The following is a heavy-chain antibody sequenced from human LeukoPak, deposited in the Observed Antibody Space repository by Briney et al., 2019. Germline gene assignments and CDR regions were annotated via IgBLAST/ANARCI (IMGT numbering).Heavy chain of an antibody. CDR2: ISSSADTI. CDR1: GFTFSTYE. CDR3: ATRSGWTFDY. Sequence: GGSLRLSCAASGFTFSTYEINWVRQAPGKGLEWISYISSSADTIYYADSVKGRFTISRDNAKHSLYLQMNSLRAEDTAVYYCATRSGWTFDYWGQGTLVTVSS. D-gene: IGHD2-15*01. V-gene: IGHV3-48*03. J-gene: IGHJ4*02.